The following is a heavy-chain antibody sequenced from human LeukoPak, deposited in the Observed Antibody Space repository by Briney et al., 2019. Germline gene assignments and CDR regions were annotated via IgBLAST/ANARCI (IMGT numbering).Heavy chain of an antibody. V-gene: IGHV1-8*02. CDR1: GGTFSSYA. CDR3: ARYPMTTVTTIAFDI. Sequence: ASVKVSCKASGGTFSSYAISWVRQATGQGLEWMGWMNPNSGNTGYAQKFQGRVTMTRNTSISTAYMELSSLRSEDTAVYYCARYPMTTVTTIAFDIWGQGTMVTVSS. J-gene: IGHJ3*02. CDR2: MNPNSGNT. D-gene: IGHD4-17*01.